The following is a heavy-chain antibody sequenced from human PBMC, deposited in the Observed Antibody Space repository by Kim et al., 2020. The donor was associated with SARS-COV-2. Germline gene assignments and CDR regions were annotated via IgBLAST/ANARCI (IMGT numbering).Heavy chain of an antibody. Sequence: AVSVKSRLTINPDTSKNQFSLQLNTVTPEDTAVYYCAREDCNDDYYYMDVWGQGTTVTVSS. V-gene: IGHV6-1*01. J-gene: IGHJ6*03. D-gene: IGHD1-1*01. CDR3: AREDCNDDYYYMDV.